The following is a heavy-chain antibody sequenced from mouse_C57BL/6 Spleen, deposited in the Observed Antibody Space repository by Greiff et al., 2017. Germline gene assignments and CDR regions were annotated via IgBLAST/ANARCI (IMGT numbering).Heavy chain of an antibody. CDR2: ISSGSITI. CDR3: ARDGNYGAWFAY. J-gene: IGHJ3*01. CDR1: GFTFGDYG. V-gene: IGHV5-17*01. Sequence: ELRLMESGGGLVKLGGSRKPSCAASGFTFGDYGMHWVRQAPEKGLGWVAYISSGSITIYDADTVKGRFTISRDNAKNTLVLQMTSLRSEDTAMYYCARDGNYGAWFAYWGQGTLVTVSA. D-gene: IGHD2-1*01.